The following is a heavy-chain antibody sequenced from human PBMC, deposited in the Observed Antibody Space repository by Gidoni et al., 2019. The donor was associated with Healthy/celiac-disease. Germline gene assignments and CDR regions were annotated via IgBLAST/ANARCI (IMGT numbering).Heavy chain of an antibody. Sequence: QVQLVQSGAEVKKLGSAVKVSCQAAGGTLSSYAISWVRQAPGQGLEWMGGIIPIFGTANYAQKFQGRVTITADESTGTAYMRLSSLRSEDTAVYYCAQDRDYYGSGGRLDVWGQGTTVTVSS. D-gene: IGHD3-10*01. CDR3: AQDRDYYGSGGRLDV. CDR1: GGTLSSYA. J-gene: IGHJ6*02. CDR2: IIPIFGTA. V-gene: IGHV1-69*01.